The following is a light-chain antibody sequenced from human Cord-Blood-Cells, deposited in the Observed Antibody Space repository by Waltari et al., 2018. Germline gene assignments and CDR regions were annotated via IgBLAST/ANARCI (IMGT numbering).Light chain of an antibody. CDR2: KDS. V-gene: IGLV3-25*03. CDR1: ALPKQY. Sequence: SYELTQPPSVSVSPGQPARLTCSGDALPKQYAYWYQQKPGQAPVLVIYKDSERPSGIPERFSGSSSGTTVTLTISGVQAEDEADYYCQSADSSGVVFGGGTKLTVL. CDR3: QSADSSGVV. J-gene: IGLJ2*01.